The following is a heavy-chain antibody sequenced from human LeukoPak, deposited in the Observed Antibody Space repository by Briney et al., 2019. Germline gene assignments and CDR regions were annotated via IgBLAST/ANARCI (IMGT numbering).Heavy chain of an antibody. V-gene: IGHV3-48*01. D-gene: IGHD3-22*01. CDR3: ARDFNYYDSSGHDY. CDR1: GFTFSSYS. Sequence: PGGSLRLSCAASGFTFSSYSMNWVRQAPGKGLEWVSYISSSSSTIYYADSVKGRFTISRDNAKNSLYLQMNSLRAEDTAVYYCARDFNYYDSSGHDYWGQGTLVTVSS. CDR2: ISSSSSTI. J-gene: IGHJ4*02.